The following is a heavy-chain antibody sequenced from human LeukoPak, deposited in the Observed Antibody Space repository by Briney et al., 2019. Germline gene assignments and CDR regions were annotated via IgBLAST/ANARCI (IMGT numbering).Heavy chain of an antibody. D-gene: IGHD3-22*01. Sequence: PSETLSLTCTVSGGSISSFYWSWFYWSWIRQPPGKGLEWIGYIYFSGSTNYNPSLKSRVTISVDTSKNQFSLKLSSVTAADTAVYYCARVTGYVIEDQFDYWGQGTLVTVSS. CDR2: IYFSGST. J-gene: IGHJ4*02. CDR3: ARVTGYVIEDQFDY. V-gene: IGHV4-61*08. CDR1: GGSISS.